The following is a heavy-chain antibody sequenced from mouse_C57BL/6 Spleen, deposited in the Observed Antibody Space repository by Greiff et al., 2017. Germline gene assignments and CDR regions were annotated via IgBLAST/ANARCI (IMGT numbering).Heavy chain of an antibody. CDR3: ARGGYDYWYFDV. CDR2: IYPRSGNT. J-gene: IGHJ1*03. Sequence: VQLKQSGAELARPGASVKLSCKASGYTFTSYGISWVKQRTGQGLEWIGEIYPRSGNTYYNEKFKGKATLTADKSSSTAYMELRSLTSEDAAVYFYARGGYDYWYFDVWGTGTTVTVSS. V-gene: IGHV1-81*01. D-gene: IGHD2-3*01. CDR1: GYTFTSYG.